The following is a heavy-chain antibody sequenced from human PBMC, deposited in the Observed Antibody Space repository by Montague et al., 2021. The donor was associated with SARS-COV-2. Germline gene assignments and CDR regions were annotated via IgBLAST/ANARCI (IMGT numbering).Heavy chain of an antibody. CDR2: VYYSGST. Sequence: SETLSLTCTVSGGSISSYYWSWIRQPPGTGLEWIGNVYYSGSTNYNHSLKSRGTISVDTSKNQFSLKLSSVTAADTAGDYCARAFPRGVQFEPSFDYWGQGTLVTVSS. CDR3: ARAFPRGVQFEPSFDY. J-gene: IGHJ4*02. CDR1: GGSISSYY. V-gene: IGHV4-59*01. D-gene: IGHD1-1*01.